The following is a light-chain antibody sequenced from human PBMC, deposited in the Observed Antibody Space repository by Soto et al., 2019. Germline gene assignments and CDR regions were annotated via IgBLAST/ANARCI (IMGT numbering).Light chain of an antibody. CDR2: DVV. CDR1: SRDVGGYGF. Sequence: QSALTQPASGYGSPGQSITISCTGTSRDVGGYGFVSWYQQHPGKVPKLIIYDVVLRLSGISARLDGSKSGTTASLIISGIHAEDEADYYCSSYTSTTYWVFGGGTKLTVL. V-gene: IGLV2-14*01. J-gene: IGLJ3*02. CDR3: SSYTSTTYWV.